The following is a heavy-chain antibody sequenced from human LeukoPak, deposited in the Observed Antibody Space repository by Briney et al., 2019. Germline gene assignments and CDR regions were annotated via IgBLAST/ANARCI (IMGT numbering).Heavy chain of an antibody. J-gene: IGHJ4*02. CDR2: IYYSGST. V-gene: IGHV4-39*07. CDR1: GGSISSSSYY. D-gene: IGHD1-1*01. Sequence: SETLSLTCTVSGGSISSSSYYWGWIRQPPGKGLEWIGSIYYSGSTYYNPSLKSRVTISVDTSKNQFSLKLSSVTAADTAVYYCARDWGTGTFSGDWLPDYWGQGTLVTLSS. CDR3: ARDWGTGTFSGDWLPDY.